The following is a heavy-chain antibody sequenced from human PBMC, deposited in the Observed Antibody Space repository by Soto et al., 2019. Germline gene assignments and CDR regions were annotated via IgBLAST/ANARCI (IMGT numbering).Heavy chain of an antibody. Sequence: QLHLVQSGAVVKKPGASVTVSCSASGYPVTAYYMHWVRQAPGRGLEWMGGINPATGAAKYTQTSPGRVTMTRDASRSSVFMEVRGLTFEDPAGFYCARGGGVGVAGSAAFDMWGQGTLVTVSS. CDR3: ARGGGVGVAGSAAFDM. D-gene: IGHD3-3*01. J-gene: IGHJ3*02. CDR2: INPATGAA. V-gene: IGHV1-2*02. CDR1: GYPVTAYY.